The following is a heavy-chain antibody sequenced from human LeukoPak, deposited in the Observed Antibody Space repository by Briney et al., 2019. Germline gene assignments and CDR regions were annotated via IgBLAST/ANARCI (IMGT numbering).Heavy chain of an antibody. V-gene: IGHV6-1*01. CDR3: TRDQDGMDV. CDR2: TYYRSRWYF. J-gene: IGHJ6*02. CDR1: GDSVSSNIAA. Sequence: KPSQTLSLTCAISGDSVSSNIAAWNWIRQSPSRGLEWLGRTYYRSRWYFDYAASVKSRLSINPDTSKNQFSLQLNSVTLEDTGVYYCTRDQDGMDVWGQGTTVTVSS.